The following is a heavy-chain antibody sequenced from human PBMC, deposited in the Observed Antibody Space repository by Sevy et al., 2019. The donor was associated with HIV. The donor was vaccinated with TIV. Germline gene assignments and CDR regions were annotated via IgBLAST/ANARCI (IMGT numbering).Heavy chain of an antibody. D-gene: IGHD3-3*01. J-gene: IGHJ4*02. V-gene: IGHV5-51*01. CDR2: IYPGDSDT. CDR1: GYSFTSYW. CDR3: ARHYQVPGEYDFWSGYPSPYYFDY. Sequence: GESLKISCKGSGYSFTSYWIGWVRQMPGKGLEWMGIIYPGDSDTRYSPSFQGQVTISADKSISTAYLQWSSLKASDTAMYYCARHYQVPGEYDFWSGYPSPYYFDYWGQGTLVTVSS.